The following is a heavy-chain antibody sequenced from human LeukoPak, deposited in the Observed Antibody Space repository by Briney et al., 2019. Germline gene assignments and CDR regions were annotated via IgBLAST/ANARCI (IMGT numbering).Heavy chain of an antibody. CDR1: GGSISSYY. J-gene: IGHJ5*02. CDR2: IYYSGST. V-gene: IGHV4-59*01. CDR3: ARGPARGWFDP. Sequence: SETLSLTCTVSGGSISSYYWSWIRQPPGKGLEWIGYIYYSGSTNYNPSLKSRVTISVDTSKNQFSLKLSSVTAADTAVYYCARGPARGWFDPWAREPWSPSPQ. D-gene: IGHD2-2*01.